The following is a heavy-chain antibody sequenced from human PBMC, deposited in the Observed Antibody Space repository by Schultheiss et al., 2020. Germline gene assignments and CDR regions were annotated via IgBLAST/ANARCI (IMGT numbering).Heavy chain of an antibody. J-gene: IGHJ6*03. CDR1: GDSVSSNSAA. Sequence: SQTLSLTCAISGDSVSSNSAAWNWIRQSPSRGLEWLGRTYYRSKWYNDYAVSVKSRITINPDTSKNQFSLQLNSVTPEDTAVYYCARGVAVRRGLRRSSYMDVWGKGTTVTVSS. V-gene: IGHV6-1*01. CDR3: ARGVAVRRGLRRSSYMDV. D-gene: IGHD2-2*01. CDR2: TYYRSKWYN.